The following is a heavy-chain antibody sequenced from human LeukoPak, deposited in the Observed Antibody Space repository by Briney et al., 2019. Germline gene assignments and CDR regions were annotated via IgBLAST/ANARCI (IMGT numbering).Heavy chain of an antibody. CDR3: ARDSVVVVAATLGYYYYMDV. CDR1: GYTFTSYG. V-gene: IGHV1-18*01. Sequence: ASVKVSCKASGYTFTSYGISWVRQAPGQGLEWMGWISAYNGNTNYAQKLQGRVTMTTDTSTSTAYMELRSLRSDDTAVYYCARDSVVVVAATLGYYYYMDVWGKGTTVPVSS. CDR2: ISAYNGNT. J-gene: IGHJ6*03. D-gene: IGHD2-15*01.